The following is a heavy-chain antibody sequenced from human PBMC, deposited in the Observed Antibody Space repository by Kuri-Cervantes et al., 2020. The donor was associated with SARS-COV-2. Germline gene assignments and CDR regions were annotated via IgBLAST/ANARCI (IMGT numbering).Heavy chain of an antibody. CDR3: ARGDVVVVDATSDYYGMDV. CDR1: GGSFSDYY. J-gene: IGHJ6*02. CDR2: INHSGNT. D-gene: IGHD2-15*01. Sequence: SQTLSLTCAVYGGSFSDYYWSWVRQPPGKGLEWIGEINHSGNTNYDPSLKSRVTISIDTSKNQFSLKLSSVTAADTAVYYCARGDVVVVDATSDYYGMDVWGQGTTVTVSS. V-gene: IGHV4-34*01.